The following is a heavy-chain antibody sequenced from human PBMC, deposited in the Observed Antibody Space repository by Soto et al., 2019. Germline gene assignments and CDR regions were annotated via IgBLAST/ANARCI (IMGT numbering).Heavy chain of an antibody. Sequence: QLQLQESGPGLVKPSETLSLTCTVSGGSISSSSYYGGWIRQPPGKGLEWIGSSYYSGSTYYNPSLKSRVTIPVDTSKNQFSLKLSSVTAADTAVYYCASPKIAFYNWFDPWGQGTLVTVSS. J-gene: IGHJ5*02. CDR1: GGSISSSSYY. D-gene: IGHD3-3*02. CDR3: ASPKIAFYNWFDP. V-gene: IGHV4-39*01. CDR2: SYYSGST.